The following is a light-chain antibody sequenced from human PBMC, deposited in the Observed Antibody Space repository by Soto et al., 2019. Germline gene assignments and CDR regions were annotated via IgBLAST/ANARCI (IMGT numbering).Light chain of an antibody. CDR1: QSISNW. CDR2: KAS. V-gene: IGKV1-5*03. J-gene: IGKJ1*01. CDR3: QQYNSYRA. Sequence: DIRMTQSPSTLSASVGDRVIITCRASQSISNWLAWHQQKPGKAPKLLIYKASNLESGVPSRFSGSGSGTEFTLTISSLQPDDFATYYCQQYNSYRAFGQGTKVNIK.